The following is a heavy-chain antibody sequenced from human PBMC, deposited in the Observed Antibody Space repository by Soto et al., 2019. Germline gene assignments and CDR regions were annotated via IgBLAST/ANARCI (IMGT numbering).Heavy chain of an antibody. CDR1: GFTFSSYG. D-gene: IGHD3-10*01. CDR2: IWYDGSNK. V-gene: IGHV3-33*01. CDR3: ARDMVRSITMVRGVLGGMDV. Sequence: GSLRLSCAASGFTFSSYGMHWVRQAPGKGLEWVAVIWYDGSNKYYADSVKGRFTISRDNSKNTLYLQMNSLRAEDTAVYYCARDMVRSITMVRGVLGGMDVWGQGTTVTVSS. J-gene: IGHJ6*02.